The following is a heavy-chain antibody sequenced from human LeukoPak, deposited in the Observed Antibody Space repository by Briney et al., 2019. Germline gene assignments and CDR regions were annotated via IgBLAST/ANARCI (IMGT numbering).Heavy chain of an antibody. CDR1: GFSFSSYG. CDR3: AKDHDALVPAAQFDY. Sequence: QAGGSLRLSCAASGFSFSSYGMNWVRQAPGKGLEWVSTISGSGGRTYYADSVKGRFTISRDNSNNTLSLQMTSLRAGDTAVYYCAKDHDALVPAAQFDYWGQGTLVTVSS. CDR2: ISGSGGRT. J-gene: IGHJ4*02. V-gene: IGHV3-23*01. D-gene: IGHD2-2*01.